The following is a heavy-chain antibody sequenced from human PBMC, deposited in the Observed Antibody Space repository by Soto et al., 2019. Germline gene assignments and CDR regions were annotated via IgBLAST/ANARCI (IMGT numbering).Heavy chain of an antibody. CDR1: GYTFTSYA. V-gene: IGHV1-3*05. CDR2: INAGNGNT. D-gene: IGHD6-13*01. J-gene: IGHJ4*02. CDR3: ARGIAPYYFDY. Sequence: QVQLVQSGAEEKKPGASVKVACKASGYTFTSYAMHWVRQAPGQRLEWMGWINAGNGNTKYSQKFQGRVTITRDTSASTAYMELSSLRSEDTAVYYCARGIAPYYFDYWGQGTLVTVSS.